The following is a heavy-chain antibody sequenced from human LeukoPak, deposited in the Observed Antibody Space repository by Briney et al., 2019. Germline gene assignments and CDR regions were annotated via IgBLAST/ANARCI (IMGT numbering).Heavy chain of an antibody. Sequence: PSETLSLTCAVYGGSFSGYYWSWIRQPPGKGLEWIGEINHSGSTNHNPSLKSRVTISVDTSKNQFSLKLSSVTAADTAVYYCAREGVVGAYGHFDYWGQGTLVTVSS. CDR2: INHSGST. J-gene: IGHJ4*02. V-gene: IGHV4-34*01. CDR3: AREGVVGAYGHFDY. CDR1: GGSFSGYY. D-gene: IGHD2-15*01.